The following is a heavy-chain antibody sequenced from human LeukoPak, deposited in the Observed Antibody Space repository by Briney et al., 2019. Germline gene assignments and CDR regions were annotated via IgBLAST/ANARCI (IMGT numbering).Heavy chain of an antibody. V-gene: IGHV3-74*01. Sequence: GGSLRVSCAASGFTFSSSWMHWVRQAPGNGLEWVSRINSDGSPTNYADSVKGRFTISTDNAKNTLYLQMNSLIAEDTAVYYCARAGYYRFDYWGQGSLVTVSS. CDR2: INSDGSPT. CDR1: GFTFSSSW. D-gene: IGHD4-17*01. J-gene: IGHJ4*02. CDR3: ARAGYYRFDY.